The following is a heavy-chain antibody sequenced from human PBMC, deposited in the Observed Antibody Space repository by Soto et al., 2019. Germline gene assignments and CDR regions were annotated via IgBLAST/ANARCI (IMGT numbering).Heavy chain of an antibody. CDR1: GYTFTSYA. CDR3: ARDMGFGLSDY. D-gene: IGHD3-10*01. V-gene: IGHV1-3*01. Sequence: QVQLVQSGAEVKKPGASVKVSCKASGYTFTSYAMHSVRQAPGQRLEWMGWINAGNGNTKYSQKFQGRVTITRDTSASTAYMELSSLGSEDTAVYYCARDMGFGLSDYWGQGTLVTVSS. CDR2: INAGNGNT. J-gene: IGHJ4*02.